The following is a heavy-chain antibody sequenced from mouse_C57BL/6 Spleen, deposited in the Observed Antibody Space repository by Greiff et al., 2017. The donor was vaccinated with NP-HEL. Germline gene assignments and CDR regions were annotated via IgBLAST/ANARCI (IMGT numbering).Heavy chain of an antibody. CDR1: GFTFSSYG. CDR2: ISSGGSYT. D-gene: IGHD2-10*02. J-gene: IGHJ2*01. CDR3: ARHSIPYFDY. V-gene: IGHV5-6*01. Sequence: EVQLVESGGDLVKPGGSLKLSCAASGFTFSSYGMSWVRQTPDKRLEWVATISSGGSYTYYPDSVKGRFTISRDNAKNTLYLQMSSLKSEDTAMYYCARHSIPYFDYWGQGTTLTVSS.